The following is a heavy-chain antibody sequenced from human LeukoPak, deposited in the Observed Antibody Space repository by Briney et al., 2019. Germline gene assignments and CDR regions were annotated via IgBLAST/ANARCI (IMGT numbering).Heavy chain of an antibody. CDR1: GFKFDNYW. Sequence: PGGSLRLSCAASGFKFDNYWMSWVRQAPGKGLEWVANIKQDGSVKYYVDSVKGRFTIPRDSARNSQYLQMNSLRPEDTAVYYCARIGYSSSSFDYWGQGTLVTVSS. J-gene: IGHJ4*02. CDR2: IKQDGSVK. CDR3: ARIGYSSSSFDY. V-gene: IGHV3-7*01. D-gene: IGHD6-6*01.